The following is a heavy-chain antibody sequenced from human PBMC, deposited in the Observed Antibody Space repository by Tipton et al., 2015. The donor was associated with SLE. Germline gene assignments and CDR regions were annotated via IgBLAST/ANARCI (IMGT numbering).Heavy chain of an antibody. CDR3: ARETGTYYSTWFDS. CDR2: IYNSGST. Sequence: TLSLTCTVSGGSISNYYWSWIRQPAGKGLEWIGRIYNSGSTDYNPSLRSRVSISVDVSRNQFSLTLNSVTAADTATYSCARETGTYYSTWFDSWGQGTLVTVSS. J-gene: IGHJ5*01. V-gene: IGHV4-4*07. CDR1: GGSISNYY. D-gene: IGHD1-26*01.